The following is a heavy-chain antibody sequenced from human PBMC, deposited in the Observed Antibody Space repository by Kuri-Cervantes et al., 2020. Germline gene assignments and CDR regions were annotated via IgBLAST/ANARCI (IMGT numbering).Heavy chain of an antibody. Sequence: GGSLRLSCAASGFTFSSYEMNWVRQAPGKGLEWVSYISSSGSTIYYADSVKGRFTISRDNAKNSLYLQMNSLRAEDTAVYYCARDGAVTNYFDYWGQGTLVTVSS. V-gene: IGHV3-48*03. CDR1: GFTFSSYE. CDR3: ARDGAVTNYFDY. CDR2: ISSSGSTI. D-gene: IGHD6-19*01. J-gene: IGHJ4*02.